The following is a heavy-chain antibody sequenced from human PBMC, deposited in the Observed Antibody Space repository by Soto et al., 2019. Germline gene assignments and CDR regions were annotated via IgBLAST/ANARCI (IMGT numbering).Heavy chain of an antibody. V-gene: IGHV3-66*01. J-gene: IGHJ4*02. CDR2: IYSGGST. CDR1: GFTVSSNY. CDR3: ARSPRWLDLDY. Sequence: GGSLRLSCAASGFTVSSNYMSWVRQAPGKGLEWVSVIYSGGSTYYADSVKGRFTISRDNSKNTLYLQMNSLRAEDTAVYYCARSPRWLDLDYWGQGTLVTVSS. D-gene: IGHD6-19*01.